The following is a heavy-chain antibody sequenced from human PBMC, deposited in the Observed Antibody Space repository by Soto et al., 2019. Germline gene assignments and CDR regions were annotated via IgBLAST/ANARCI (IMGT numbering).Heavy chain of an antibody. V-gene: IGHV4-59*01. CDR3: ARVIGDDYGEYVQWFDP. Sequence: ASETLSLTCTVSGGSISTYYWSWIRQPPGKGLEWIGYIYYSGSTNYNPSLKSRVTISVDTSKNQFSLKLSSVTAADTAVYYCARVIGDDYGEYVQWFDPWGQGTLVTVSS. D-gene: IGHD4-17*01. J-gene: IGHJ5*02. CDR2: IYYSGST. CDR1: GGSISTYY.